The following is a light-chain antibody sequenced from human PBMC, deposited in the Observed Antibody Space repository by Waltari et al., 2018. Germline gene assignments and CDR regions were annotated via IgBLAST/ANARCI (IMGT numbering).Light chain of an antibody. V-gene: IGKV2-28*01. Sequence: VMTQSPLSLPVTPGEPASISCRSSQSLLHSDGYNYLDWYLQKPGQSPQLLIYLGSNRASGVPDRFSGSGSGTDFTLKISRVEAEDVGVYYCMQALQTPYTFGQGTKLEIK. CDR2: LGS. CDR1: QSLLHSDGYNY. CDR3: MQALQTPYT. J-gene: IGKJ2*01.